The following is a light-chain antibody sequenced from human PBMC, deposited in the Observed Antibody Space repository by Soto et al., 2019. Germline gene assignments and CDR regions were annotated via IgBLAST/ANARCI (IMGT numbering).Light chain of an antibody. CDR2: DAS. CDR1: QNVXGH. Sequence: TQSAAYVCFSPGDRATLACRARQNVXGHLVCYKEKAGQAPRFIXDDASNRATGIPARLSGSGSGTDFTLTISSLEPEYFEVYYCHQRTNGPRTFGQGTQLDIK. V-gene: IGKV3-11*01. CDR3: HQRTNGPRT. J-gene: IGKJ5*01.